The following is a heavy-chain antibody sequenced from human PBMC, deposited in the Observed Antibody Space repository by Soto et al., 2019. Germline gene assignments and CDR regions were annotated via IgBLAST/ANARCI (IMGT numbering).Heavy chain of an antibody. V-gene: IGHV3-30*18. CDR1: GFTFSSYG. J-gene: IGHJ6*02. CDR3: AKVRPVYYYYYGMDV. CDR2: ISYDGSNK. D-gene: IGHD6-6*01. Sequence: QVQLVESGGGVVQPGRSLRLSCAASGFTFSSYGMHWVRQAPGKGLEWVAVISYDGSNKYYADSVKGRFTISRDNSKNTLYLQMNSLRAEDTAVYYCAKVRPVYYYYYGMDVWGQGTTVTVSS.